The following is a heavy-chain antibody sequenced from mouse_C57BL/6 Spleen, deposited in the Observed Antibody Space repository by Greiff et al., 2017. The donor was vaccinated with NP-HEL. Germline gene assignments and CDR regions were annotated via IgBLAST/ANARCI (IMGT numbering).Heavy chain of an antibody. J-gene: IGHJ4*01. V-gene: IGHV1-54*01. CDR3: ARLDGNYGDYAMDY. CDR1: GYAFTNYL. CDR2: INPGSGGT. D-gene: IGHD2-1*01. Sequence: QVQLQQSGAELVRPGTSVKVSCKASGYAFTNYLIEWVKQRPGQGLEWIGVINPGSGGTNYNEKFKGKATLTADKSSSTAYMQLISLTSEDSAVYFCARLDGNYGDYAMDYWGQGTSVTVSS.